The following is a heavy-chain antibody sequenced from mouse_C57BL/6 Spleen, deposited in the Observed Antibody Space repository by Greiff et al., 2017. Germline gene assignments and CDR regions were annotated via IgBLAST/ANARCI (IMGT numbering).Heavy chain of an antibody. D-gene: IGHD1-1*01. Sequence: QVQLKQPGAELVKPGASVKMSCKASGYTFTSYWITWVKQRPGQGLEWIGDIYPGSGSTNYNEKFKSKATLTVDTSSSTAYMQLSSLTSEDSAVYYCARDIYYYGSSYAMDYWGQGTSVTVSS. CDR1: GYTFTSYW. V-gene: IGHV1-55*01. CDR2: IYPGSGST. J-gene: IGHJ4*01. CDR3: ARDIYYYGSSYAMDY.